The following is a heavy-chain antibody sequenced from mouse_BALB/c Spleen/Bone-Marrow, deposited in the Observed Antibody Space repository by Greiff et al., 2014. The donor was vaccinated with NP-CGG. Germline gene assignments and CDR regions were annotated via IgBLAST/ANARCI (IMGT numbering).Heavy chain of an antibody. D-gene: IGHD1-1*02. CDR1: GYTFTDYN. CDR2: IYPNNGGT. Sequence: VQLKQSGPELVKPGASVKFSCKASGYTFTDYNMHWVKQSHGKGLEWIGYIYPNNGGTGYNQKFKSKATVTADNSSSTAYMELRSLTTEDSAVYYCARRGSPYYFDYWGQGTTLTVSS. V-gene: IGHV1S29*02. CDR3: ARRGSPYYFDY. J-gene: IGHJ2*01.